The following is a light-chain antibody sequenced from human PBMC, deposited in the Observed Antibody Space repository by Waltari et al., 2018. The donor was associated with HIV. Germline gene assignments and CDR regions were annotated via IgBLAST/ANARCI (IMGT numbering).Light chain of an antibody. CDR2: STS. V-gene: IGKV1-9*01. Sequence: DIQLTQSPSFLSASVGDRVTITCRASQGIYHFLAWYQQKPGKAPKLLIYSTSTLYSGVPSRFSGSGSGTEFTLTISSLQPEDFATYYCQQVNRSPLTFGGGTKVEIK. J-gene: IGKJ4*01. CDR3: QQVNRSPLT. CDR1: QGIYHF.